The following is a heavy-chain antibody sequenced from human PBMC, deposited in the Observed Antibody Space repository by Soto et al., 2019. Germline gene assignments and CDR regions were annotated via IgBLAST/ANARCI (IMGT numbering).Heavy chain of an antibody. Sequence: VSGPTLVNPTQTLTLTCTFSGFSLSTSGVNVGWIRQPPGKALEWLALIYWNDDKRYSPSLKSRLTIAKDTSKNRVFLTMTNMDPVDTATYYCAHRLHYYGSGSSHFDPWGQGTLVTVSS. CDR1: GFSLSTSGVN. J-gene: IGHJ5*02. D-gene: IGHD3-10*01. V-gene: IGHV2-5*01. CDR2: IYWNDDK. CDR3: AHRLHYYGSGSSHFDP.